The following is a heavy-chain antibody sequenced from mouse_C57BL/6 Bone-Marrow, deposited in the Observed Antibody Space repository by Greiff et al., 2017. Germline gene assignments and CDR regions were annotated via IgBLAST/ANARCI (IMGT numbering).Heavy chain of an antibody. Sequence: VQLQQSGPELVKPGASVKLSCKASGYTFTSYDINWVKQRPGQGLEWIGWIYPRDGSTKYNEKFKGKATLTVDKSSSTAYMERHSLTSEDSAVYFCARLEFDGSSGYCYFDVWGTGTTVTVSS. D-gene: IGHD1-1*01. J-gene: IGHJ1*03. V-gene: IGHV1-85*01. CDR1: GYTFTSYD. CDR2: IYPRDGST. CDR3: ARLEFDGSSGYCYFDV.